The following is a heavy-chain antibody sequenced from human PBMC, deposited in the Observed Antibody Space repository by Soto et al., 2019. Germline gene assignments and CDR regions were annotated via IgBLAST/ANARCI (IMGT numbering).Heavy chain of an antibody. D-gene: IGHD3-3*01. CDR1: GNSIGTGAYY. CDR3: ARAPVGLDTISYFDY. Sequence: PSETLSLTCTVSGNSIGTGAYYWSWIRQHPGKGLEWIGYIYNGGSTYYRPSLESRMHMSLDATRNHYSLRLTSVTAADTAVYFCARAPVGLDTISYFDYWGQGKLVTVSS. J-gene: IGHJ4*02. CDR2: IYNGGST. V-gene: IGHV4-30-4*08.